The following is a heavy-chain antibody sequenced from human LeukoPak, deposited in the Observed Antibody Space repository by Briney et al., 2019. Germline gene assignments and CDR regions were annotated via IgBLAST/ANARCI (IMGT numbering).Heavy chain of an antibody. CDR3: ARVRYGGYDSLGQDAFDI. Sequence: SETLSLTCTVSGGSISSSSYYWGWIRQPPGKGLEWIGSIYYSGSTNYNPSLKSRVTISVDTSKNQFSLKPSSVTAADTAVYYCARVRYGGYDSLGQDAFDIWGQGTMVTVSS. CDR1: GGSISSSSYY. V-gene: IGHV4-39*07. CDR2: IYYSGST. D-gene: IGHD5-12*01. J-gene: IGHJ3*02.